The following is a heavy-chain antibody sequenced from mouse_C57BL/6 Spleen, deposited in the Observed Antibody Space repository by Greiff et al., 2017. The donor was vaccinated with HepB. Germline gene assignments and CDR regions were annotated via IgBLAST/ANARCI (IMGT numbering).Heavy chain of an antibody. V-gene: IGHV5-16*01. CDR2: INYDGSST. CDR3: AREDGNRYYYAMDY. CDR1: GFTFSDYY. J-gene: IGHJ4*01. Sequence: EVQVVESEGGLVQPGSSMKLSCTASGFTFSDYYMAWVRQVPEKGLEWVANINYDGSSTYYLDSLKSRFIISRDNAKNILYLQMSSLKSEDTATYYCAREDGNRYYYAMDYWGQGTSVTVSS. D-gene: IGHD2-1*01.